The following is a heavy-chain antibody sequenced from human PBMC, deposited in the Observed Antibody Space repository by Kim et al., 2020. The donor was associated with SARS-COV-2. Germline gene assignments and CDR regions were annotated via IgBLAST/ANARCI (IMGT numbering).Heavy chain of an antibody. V-gene: IGHV3-9*01. CDR3: AKKRGYSGYDTYFDY. Sequence: DSVKGRFTSSRDNAKNSLYLQMNSLRAEDTALYYCAKKRGYSGYDTYFDYWGQGTLVTVSS. D-gene: IGHD5-12*01. J-gene: IGHJ4*02.